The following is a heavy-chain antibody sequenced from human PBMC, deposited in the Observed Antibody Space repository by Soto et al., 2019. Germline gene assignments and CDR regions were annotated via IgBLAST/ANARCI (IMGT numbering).Heavy chain of an antibody. CDR2: INAGNGNT. D-gene: IGHD6-19*01. J-gene: IGHJ4*02. CDR1: GYTFTSYA. Sequence: QVQLVQSGAEVKKPGASVKVSCKASGYTFTSYAMHWVRQAPGQRLEWMGWINAGNGNTKYSQKFQGRVTITRDTSATTAYMGLSSVRYEGTGGYYCARGFPVAGPFDYWGQGTLVPVSS. V-gene: IGHV1-3*01. CDR3: ARGFPVAGPFDY.